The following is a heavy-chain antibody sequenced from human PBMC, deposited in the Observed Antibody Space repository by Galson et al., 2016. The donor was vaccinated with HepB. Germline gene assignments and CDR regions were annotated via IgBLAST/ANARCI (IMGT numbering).Heavy chain of an antibody. D-gene: IGHD2-8*02. Sequence: SETLSLTCAVSGGSITTTAWWSWVRQPPGKGLEWIGEVYHDGNTFYNPSVGSRVTISIDKSKNEFYLNLRSVTAADTAVYYCARDCTGGTCKSGDYDTFDIWGQGTVVTVSS. V-gene: IGHV4-4*02. CDR1: GGSITTTAW. CDR3: ARDCTGGTCKSGDYDTFDI. J-gene: IGHJ3*02. CDR2: VYHDGNT.